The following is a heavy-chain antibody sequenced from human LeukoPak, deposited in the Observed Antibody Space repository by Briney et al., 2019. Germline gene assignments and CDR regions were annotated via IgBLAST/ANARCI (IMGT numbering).Heavy chain of an antibody. CDR1: GGTFSSYA. CDR3: ARSDGHSGSYSDAFDI. V-gene: IGHV1-69*01. D-gene: IGHD1-26*01. CDR2: IIPIFGTA. Sequence: SVKVSCKASGGTFSSYAISWVRQAPGQGLEWMGGIIPIFGTANYAQKFQGRVTITADESTSTAYMELSSLRSEDTAVYYCARSDGHSGSYSDAFDIWGQGTMVTVSS. J-gene: IGHJ3*02.